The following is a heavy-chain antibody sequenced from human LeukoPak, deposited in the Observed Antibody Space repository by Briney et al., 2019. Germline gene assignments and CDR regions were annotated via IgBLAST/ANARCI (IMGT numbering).Heavy chain of an antibody. CDR1: GFTFSSYG. D-gene: IGHD3-22*01. CDR3: AKDSSKYYYDSSGYPLKH. V-gene: IGHV3-30*18. J-gene: IGHJ1*01. Sequence: PGGSLRLSCAASGFTFSSYGMHWVRQAPGKGLEWVAVISYDGSNKYYADSVKGRFTISRDNSKNTLYLQMNSLRAEDTAVYYCAKDSSKYYYDSSGYPLKHWGQGTLVTVSS. CDR2: ISYDGSNK.